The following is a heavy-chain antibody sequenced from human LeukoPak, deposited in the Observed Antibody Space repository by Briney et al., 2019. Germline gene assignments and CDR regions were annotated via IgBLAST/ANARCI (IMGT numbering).Heavy chain of an antibody. CDR1: GFTFSSYS. Sequence: GGSLRLSCAASGFTFSSYSMNWVRQAPGRGLEWVSYISISSSTIYYADSVKGRFTISRDNAKNSLYLQMNSLRAEDTAVYYCARDARYYDSSGHAFDIWGQGTMVTVSS. CDR3: ARDARYYDSSGHAFDI. J-gene: IGHJ3*02. D-gene: IGHD3-22*01. CDR2: ISISSSTI. V-gene: IGHV3-48*01.